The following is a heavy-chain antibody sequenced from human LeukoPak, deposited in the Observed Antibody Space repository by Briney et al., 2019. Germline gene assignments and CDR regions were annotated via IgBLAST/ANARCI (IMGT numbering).Heavy chain of an antibody. D-gene: IGHD3-3*01. CDR3: ASASRIAIFGMVNYDLDV. Sequence: ASLKVSCMASGYTFTTYDINWVRQVTGQGPEWMGWMNPNSCNTGYAQKFQGSVTMTRNTSISTAYMELSSLRSEDTAVYYCASASRIAIFGMVNYDLDVWGRGTTVTVSS. V-gene: IGHV1-8*01. CDR2: MNPNSCNT. CDR1: GYTFTTYD. J-gene: IGHJ6*02.